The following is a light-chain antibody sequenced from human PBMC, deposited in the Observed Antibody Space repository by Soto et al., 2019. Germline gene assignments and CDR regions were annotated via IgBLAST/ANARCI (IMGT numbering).Light chain of an antibody. Sequence: MTQSPYSLSASAGERVILSCRASQSVDSNVAWYQQKPGQAPRLLIYGESNRAPGVPARFSGSRTGTDFTLTIDSLESEDFAVYYCQQDGDLSWTFGQGTKVDIK. CDR2: GES. V-gene: IGKV3-15*01. CDR3: QQDGDLSWT. CDR1: QSVDSN. J-gene: IGKJ1*01.